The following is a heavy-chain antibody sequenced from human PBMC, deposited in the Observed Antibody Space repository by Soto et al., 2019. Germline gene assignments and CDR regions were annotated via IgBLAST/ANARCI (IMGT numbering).Heavy chain of an antibody. CDR1: GFTFSSYA. D-gene: IGHD5-12*01. J-gene: IGHJ4*02. V-gene: IGHV3-23*01. Sequence: GGSLRLSCAASGFTFSSYAMSWVRQAPGKGLEWVSAISGSGGSTYYADSVKGRFTIPRDNSKNTLYLQMNSLRAEDTAVYYCAKWYSGYDSGPFLDYWGQGTLVTVSS. CDR3: AKWYSGYDSGPFLDY. CDR2: ISGSGGST.